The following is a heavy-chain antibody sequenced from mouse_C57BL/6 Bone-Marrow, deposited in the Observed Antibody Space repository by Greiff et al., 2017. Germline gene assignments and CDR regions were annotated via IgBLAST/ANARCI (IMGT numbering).Heavy chain of an antibody. J-gene: IGHJ3*01. V-gene: IGHV1-4*01. CDR2: INPSSGYT. CDR1: GYTFTSYT. CDR3: FYDYDGAY. Sequence: VQLQQSGAELARPGASVKMSCKASGYTFTSYTMHWVKQRPGQGLEWIGYINPSSGYTKYNQKFKDKATLTADNSSSTAYMQLSSLTSEDSAVYYCFYDYDGAYWGQGTLVTVSA. D-gene: IGHD2-4*01.